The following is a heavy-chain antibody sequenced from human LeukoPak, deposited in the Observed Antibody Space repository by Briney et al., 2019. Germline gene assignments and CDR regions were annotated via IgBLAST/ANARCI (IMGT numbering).Heavy chain of an antibody. CDR2: ISSSGSTI. D-gene: IGHD1-7*01. V-gene: IGHV3-48*03. CDR1: GFTFSSYE. Sequence: GGSLRLSCAASGFTFSSYEMNWVRQAPGKGLEWVSYISSSGSTIYYADSVKGRFTISRDNAENSLYLQMNSLRAEDTAVYYCARENYGGCDYWGQGTLVTVSS. CDR3: ARENYGGCDY. J-gene: IGHJ4*02.